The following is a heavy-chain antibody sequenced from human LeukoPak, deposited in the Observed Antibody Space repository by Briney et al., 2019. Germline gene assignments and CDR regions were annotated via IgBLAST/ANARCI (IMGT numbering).Heavy chain of an antibody. CDR3: ARSGYGDYENWFDP. V-gene: IGHV4-39*01. Sequence: PSETLSLTCTVSGGSISSSSYYWGWIRQPPGTGLEWIGSIYYSGSTYYNPSLKSRVTISVDTSKNQFSLKLSSVTAADTAVYYCARSGYGDYENWFDPWGQGTLVTVSS. CDR1: GGSISSSSYY. D-gene: IGHD4-17*01. J-gene: IGHJ5*02. CDR2: IYYSGST.